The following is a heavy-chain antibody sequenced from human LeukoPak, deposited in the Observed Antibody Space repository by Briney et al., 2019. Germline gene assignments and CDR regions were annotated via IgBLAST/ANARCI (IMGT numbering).Heavy chain of an antibody. J-gene: IGHJ4*02. D-gene: IGHD3-22*01. Sequence: ASVKVSCTASGYTFTGYYMHWVRQAPGQGLEWMGWINPNSGGTNYAQKFQGRVTMTRDTSISTAYMELSRLRSDDTAVYYCARYYYDSSGYSNWGQGTLVTVSS. CDR3: ARYYYDSSGYSN. CDR2: INPNSGGT. V-gene: IGHV1-2*02. CDR1: GYTFTGYY.